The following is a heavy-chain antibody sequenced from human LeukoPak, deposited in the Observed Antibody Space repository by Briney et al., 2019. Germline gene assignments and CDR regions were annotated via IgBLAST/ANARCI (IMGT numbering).Heavy chain of an antibody. Sequence: PGGSLRLSCAASGFTFSSYGMHWVRQAPGKGLEWVAVISYDGSNKYYADSVKGRFTISRDNSKNTLYLQMNSLRAEDTAVYYCAREGYSYGGAPFFDYWGQGTLVTVSS. V-gene: IGHV3-30*03. CDR1: GFTFSSYG. CDR2: ISYDGSNK. J-gene: IGHJ4*02. CDR3: AREGYSYGGAPFFDY. D-gene: IGHD5-18*01.